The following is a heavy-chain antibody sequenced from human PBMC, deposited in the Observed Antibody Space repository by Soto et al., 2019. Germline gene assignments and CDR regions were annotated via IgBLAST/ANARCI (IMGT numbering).Heavy chain of an antibody. J-gene: IGHJ6*02. V-gene: IGHV1-46*01. Sequence: GASVKVSCKSSGYTFINYYVHWVRQAPGQGLEWMGMINPSGGRTTYPQKFQGRVTRTRDTSTSTVYVELSSLRSDDTAVFYCAREKASTSLLTHYYYAMDVWGQGTTVTVSS. CDR1: GYTFINYY. CDR2: INPSGGRT. CDR3: AREKASTSLLTHYYYAMDV.